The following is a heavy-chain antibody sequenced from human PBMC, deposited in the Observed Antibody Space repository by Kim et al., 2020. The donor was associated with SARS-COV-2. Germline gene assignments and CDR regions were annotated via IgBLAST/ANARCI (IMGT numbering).Heavy chain of an antibody. CDR1: GGSISSYY. J-gene: IGHJ2*01. CDR2: IYYSGNT. V-gene: IGHV4-59*01. CDR3: ARARTLRDWYFDL. Sequence: SETLSLTCTVSGGSISSYYWSWIRQPPGKGLEWIGYIYYSGNTNYNPSLKSRVTISVDTSKNQFSLKLSSVTAADTAVYYCARARTLRDWYFDLWGRGTL.